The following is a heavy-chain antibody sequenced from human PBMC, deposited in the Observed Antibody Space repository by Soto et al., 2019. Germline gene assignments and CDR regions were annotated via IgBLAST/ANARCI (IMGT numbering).Heavy chain of an antibody. J-gene: IGHJ6*02. V-gene: IGHV1-2*04. Sequence: ASVKVYCKASGYTFTGYYMHWVRQAPGQGXEWMGWINPNSGGTNYAQKFQGWVTMTRDTSISTAYMELSRLRSDDTAVYYCARAGGSGGVRRGYYGMDVWGQVTTVTVCS. CDR3: ARAGGSGGVRRGYYGMDV. CDR1: GYTFTGYY. D-gene: IGHD3-10*01. CDR2: INPNSGGT.